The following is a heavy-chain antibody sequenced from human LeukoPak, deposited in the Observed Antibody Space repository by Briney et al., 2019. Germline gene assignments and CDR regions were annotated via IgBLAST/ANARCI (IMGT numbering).Heavy chain of an antibody. V-gene: IGHV3-23*01. Sequence: PGGSLRLSCAASGFTFSSYAMSWVRQTPGKGLEWVSGISGSGGSTYYADSVKGRFTISRDNSKNTLYVQMNSLRAEDTAVYYCAKVSCTGGTCSSFDYWGQGTLATVSS. CDR2: ISGSGGST. D-gene: IGHD2-8*02. J-gene: IGHJ4*02. CDR3: AKVSCTGGTCSSFDY. CDR1: GFTFSSYA.